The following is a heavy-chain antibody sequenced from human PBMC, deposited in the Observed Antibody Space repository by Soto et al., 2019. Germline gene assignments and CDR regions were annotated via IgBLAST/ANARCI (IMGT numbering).Heavy chain of an antibody. V-gene: IGHV3-11*05. Sequence: QVQLVASGGGLVKPGGSLRLSCAASGFTFSDYYMSWLRQAPGKGLEWVSYISSSTSYTNYADSVKGRFTISRDNAKNSLYLQMNSLRAEDTAVYYCARVPWNAEYYFGYWGQGTLVTVAS. D-gene: IGHD1-1*01. CDR1: GFTFSDYY. J-gene: IGHJ4*02. CDR2: ISSSTSYT. CDR3: ARVPWNAEYYFGY.